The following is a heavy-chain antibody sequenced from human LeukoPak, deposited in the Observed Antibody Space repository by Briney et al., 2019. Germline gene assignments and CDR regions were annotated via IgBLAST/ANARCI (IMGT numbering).Heavy chain of an antibody. D-gene: IGHD1-26*01. J-gene: IGHJ4*02. CDR2: IKSDGSST. CDR1: GFTFSSYW. Sequence: PGGSLRLSCPASGFTFSSYWMHWVRQAPGKGLVWVSHIKSDGSSTSYADSVKGRFTISRDNAKNTLYLQMNSLRVEDTAVYYCARDSPKWELPFDYWGQGTLVTVSS. V-gene: IGHV3-74*01. CDR3: ARDSPKWELPFDY.